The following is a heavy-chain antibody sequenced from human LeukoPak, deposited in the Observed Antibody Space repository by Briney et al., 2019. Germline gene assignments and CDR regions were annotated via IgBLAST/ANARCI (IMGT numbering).Heavy chain of an antibody. J-gene: IGHJ5*02. Sequence: GASVKVSCKASGGTFSSYAISWVRQATGQGLEWMGWMNPNSGNTGYAQKFQGRVTMTRNTSISTAYMELSSLRSEDTAVYYCARAHGTTIFGVVIGFDPWGQGTLVTVSS. CDR1: GGTFSSYA. CDR2: MNPNSGNT. CDR3: ARAHGTTIFGVVIGFDP. V-gene: IGHV1-8*02. D-gene: IGHD3-3*01.